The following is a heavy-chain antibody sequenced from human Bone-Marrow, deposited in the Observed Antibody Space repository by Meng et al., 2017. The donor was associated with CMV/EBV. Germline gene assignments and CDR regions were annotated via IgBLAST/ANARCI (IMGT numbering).Heavy chain of an antibody. J-gene: IGHJ4*02. CDR3: ARVLWVGARTTGY. D-gene: IGHD1-26*01. Sequence: GESLKISCAASGFTFSGYSMNWVGQAPGKGMEWVSSISSSSSYIYYADSVKGRFTISRDNAKNSLYLQMNSLRAEDTAVYSCARVLWVGARTTGYWGQGTLVTVSS. V-gene: IGHV3-21*01. CDR2: ISSSSSYI. CDR1: GFTFSGYS.